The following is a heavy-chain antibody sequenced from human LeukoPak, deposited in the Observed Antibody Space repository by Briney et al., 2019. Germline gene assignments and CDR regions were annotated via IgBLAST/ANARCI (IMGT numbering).Heavy chain of an antibody. CDR3: ARDLAYSRLDY. J-gene: IGHJ4*02. Sequence: PGGSLRLSCTASGFTFSNFWMGWVRQAPGKGLEWVANIKQDETEKFYLGSVKGRFTISRDNAENSLYLQMNSLRVEDTAFYYCARDLAYSRLDYWGQGMLVTVSS. D-gene: IGHD5-18*01. V-gene: IGHV3-7*01. CDR2: IKQDETEK. CDR1: GFTFSNFW.